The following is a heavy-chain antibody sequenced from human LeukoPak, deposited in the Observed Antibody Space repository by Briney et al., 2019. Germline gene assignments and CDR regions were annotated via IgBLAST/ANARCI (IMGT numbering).Heavy chain of an antibody. V-gene: IGHV4-59*12. D-gene: IGHD6-19*01. CDR1: GGSISSDC. CDR3: ARDRDSSGWFDY. J-gene: IGHJ4*02. CDR2: IYYSGST. Sequence: SESLSLTCTVSGGSISSDCRSWIRQPPGKGLEWIGYIYYSGSTKYNPSLRSRVSISADTSKNQFSLKLRSVTAADTAVYYCARDRDSSGWFDYWGQGALVTVSS.